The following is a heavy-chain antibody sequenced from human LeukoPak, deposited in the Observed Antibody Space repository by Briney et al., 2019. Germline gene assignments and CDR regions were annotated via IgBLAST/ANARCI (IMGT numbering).Heavy chain of an antibody. D-gene: IGHD3-22*01. CDR1: GGSISSGGYY. J-gene: IGHJ6*02. CDR2: IYYSGST. V-gene: IGHV4-31*03. Sequence: SETLSLTCTVSGGSISSGGYYWSWIRQHPGQGLEWIGYIYYSGSTYYNPSLKSRVTISVDTSKNQFSLKLSSVTAADTAVYYCARDYYDSSGYYYYYYGMDVWGQGTTVTVSS. CDR3: ARDYYDSSGYYYYYYGMDV.